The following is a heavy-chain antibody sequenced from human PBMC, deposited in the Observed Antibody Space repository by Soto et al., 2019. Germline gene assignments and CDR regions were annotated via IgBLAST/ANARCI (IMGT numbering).Heavy chain of an antibody. CDR1: GFTFSSYA. J-gene: IGHJ4*02. V-gene: IGHV3-23*01. D-gene: IGHD2-2*01. CDR3: AKEIGYCSSTSCYAYDY. Sequence: GGSLRLSCAASGFTFSSYAISWVRQAPGKGLKWVSTISGSGGSTYYADSVKGRFTISRDSSKNTLYLQMNSLRAEDTAVYYCAKEIGYCSSTSCYAYDYWGQGTLVTVSS. CDR2: ISGSGGST.